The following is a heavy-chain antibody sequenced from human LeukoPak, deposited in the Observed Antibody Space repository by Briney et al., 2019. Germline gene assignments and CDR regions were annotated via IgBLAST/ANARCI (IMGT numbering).Heavy chain of an antibody. J-gene: IGHJ6*03. CDR1: GGSISNYY. CDR3: ARQHSTSLFSYYYMDV. V-gene: IGHV4-4*07. CDR2: ISTSGTT. D-gene: IGHD6-13*01. Sequence: PSETLSLTCTVSGGSISNYYWSWIRQPAGKGLEWIGRISTSGTTYYNPSLKSRVTMSVKTSKNQFSLKLSSVTAADTAVYYCARQHSTSLFSYYYMDVRGQGTTVTVSS.